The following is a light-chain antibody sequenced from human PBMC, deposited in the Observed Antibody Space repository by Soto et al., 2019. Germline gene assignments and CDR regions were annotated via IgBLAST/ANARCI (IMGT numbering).Light chain of an antibody. CDR3: SSYTSSSTGV. J-gene: IGLJ3*02. V-gene: IGLV2-14*01. Sequence: QSALTQPASVSGSPGQSITISCTGTSGDVGGHNYVSWYQQHPGKAPKLMIYEVSNRPSGVSNRFSGSKSGNTASLIISGLQAEDEADYYCSSYTSSSTGVFGGGTKVTVL. CDR2: EVS. CDR1: SGDVGGHNY.